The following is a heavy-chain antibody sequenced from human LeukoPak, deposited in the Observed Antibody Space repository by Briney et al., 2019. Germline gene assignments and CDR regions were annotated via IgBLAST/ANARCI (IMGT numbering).Heavy chain of an antibody. CDR3: AKVRVTTVAPLDY. Sequence: NPSETLSLTCTVSGGSISSSGYNWGWVRQPPGKGLEWIGEINHSGSTNYNPSLKSRVTISVDTSKNQFSLKLSSVTAADTAVYYCAKVRVTTVAPLDYWGQGTLVTVSS. CDR1: GGSISSSGYN. J-gene: IGHJ4*02. CDR2: INHSGST. V-gene: IGHV4-39*07. D-gene: IGHD4-23*01.